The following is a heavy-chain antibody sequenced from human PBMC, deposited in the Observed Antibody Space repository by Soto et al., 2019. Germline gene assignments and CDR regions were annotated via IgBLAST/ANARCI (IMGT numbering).Heavy chain of an antibody. CDR2: IWYDGSNK. CDR1: GFTFSSHG. CDR3: ARDGQSAAAYAFDI. J-gene: IGHJ3*02. V-gene: IGHV3-33*01. D-gene: IGHD6-13*01. Sequence: QVQLVESGGGEVQPGRSLRLSCAASGFTFSSHGMHWVRQAPGKGLEWVAFIWYDGSNKYYADSVKGRFTISRDNSENTLYLQMNSLRAEDTAVYYCARDGQSAAAYAFDIWGQGTMVTVSS.